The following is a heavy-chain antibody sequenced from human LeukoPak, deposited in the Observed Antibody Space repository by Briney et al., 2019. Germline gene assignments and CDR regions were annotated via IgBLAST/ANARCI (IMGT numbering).Heavy chain of an antibody. CDR1: GFTSSSYW. CDR3: ARGGGLDV. CDR2: IKHNGNVN. V-gene: IGHV3-7*03. Sequence: GGSLRLSCAPSGFTSSSYWMNWARQAPGKGLEWVASIKHNGNVNYYVDSVKGRFTISRDNAKNSLYLQMSNLRAEDTAVYFCARGGGLDVWGQGATVTVSS. D-gene: IGHD3-16*01. J-gene: IGHJ6*02.